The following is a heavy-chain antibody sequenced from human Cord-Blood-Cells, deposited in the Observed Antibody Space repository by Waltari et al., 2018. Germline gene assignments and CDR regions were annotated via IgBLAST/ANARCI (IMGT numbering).Heavy chain of an antibody. CDR3: ARDWPGPEDAFDI. Sequence: QVQLVESGGGVVQPGRSLRLSCAASGFTFSSYGMHWVRRAPGKGLEWVAVIWYYGSNKYYADSVKGRFTISRDNSKNTLYLQMNSLRAEDTAVYYCARDWPGPEDAFDIWGQGTMVTVSS. CDR1: GFTFSSYG. D-gene: IGHD7-27*01. V-gene: IGHV3-33*01. CDR2: IWYYGSNK. J-gene: IGHJ3*02.